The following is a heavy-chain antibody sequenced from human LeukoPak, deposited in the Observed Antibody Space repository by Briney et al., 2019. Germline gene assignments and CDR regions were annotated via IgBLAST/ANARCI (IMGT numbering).Heavy chain of an antibody. CDR2: INGGGDAT. Sequence: GGSLRLSCTASGFTFNNNAMSWVRQAPGKGLEWVSAINGGGDATEYTDSVKGRFTISRDNSKNTLYLQMNSLRPEDTAVYYCARVLNYYDSSGYYFSYWGQGTLVTVSS. CDR3: ARVLNYYDSSGYYFSY. V-gene: IGHV3-23*01. J-gene: IGHJ4*02. D-gene: IGHD3-22*01. CDR1: GFTFNNNA.